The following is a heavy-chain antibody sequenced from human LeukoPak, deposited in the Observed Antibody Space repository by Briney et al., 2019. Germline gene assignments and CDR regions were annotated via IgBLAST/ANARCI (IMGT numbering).Heavy chain of an antibody. D-gene: IGHD3-9*01. V-gene: IGHV3-74*01. CDR2: IDSDGTNR. CDR1: GFTFSRYW. J-gene: IGHJ4*02. Sequence: GGSLRLSCAASGFTFSRYWMHWVRQAPGKGLVWVSRIDSDGTNRDYADSVKGRFTISRDNAKNTVYLQMNSLRDEDTAVYYCKGRATGLPEYWGQGSLVTVSS. CDR3: KGRATGLPEY.